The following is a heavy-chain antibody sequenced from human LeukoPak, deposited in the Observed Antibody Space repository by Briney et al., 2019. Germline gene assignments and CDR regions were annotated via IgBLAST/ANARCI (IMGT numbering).Heavy chain of an antibody. J-gene: IGHJ6*02. CDR3: ARDGVLWFGEPPYGMDV. CDR2: INPSGGST. CDR1: GYTFTSYY. Sequence: ASVKVSCKASGYTFTSYYMHWVRQAPGQGLEWMGIINPSGGSTSYAQKFQGRVTMTRDTSTSTVYMELSSLRSEDTAVYYCARDGVLWFGEPPYGMDVWGQGTTVTVSS. D-gene: IGHD3-10*01. V-gene: IGHV1-46*01.